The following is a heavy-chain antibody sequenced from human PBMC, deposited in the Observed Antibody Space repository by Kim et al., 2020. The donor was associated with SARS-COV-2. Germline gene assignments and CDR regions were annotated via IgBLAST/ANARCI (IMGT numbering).Heavy chain of an antibody. CDR1: GGSISSSSYY. D-gene: IGHD2-15*01. V-gene: IGHV4-39*07. Sequence: SETLSLTCTVSGGSISSSSYYWGWIRQPPGKGLEWIGSIYYSGSTYYNPSLKSRVTISVDTSKNQFSLKLSSVTAADTAVYYCARGRWPLDYWGQGTLVTVSS. J-gene: IGHJ4*02. CDR2: IYYSGST. CDR3: ARGRWPLDY.